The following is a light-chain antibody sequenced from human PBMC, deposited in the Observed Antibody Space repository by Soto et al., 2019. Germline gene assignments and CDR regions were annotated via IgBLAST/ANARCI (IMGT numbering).Light chain of an antibody. CDR1: SSNIGSNT. CDR3: AAWDVSLNTYV. V-gene: IGLV1-44*01. CDR2: SNN. Sequence: QSVLTQPPSASGTPGQRVTISCSGSSSNIGSNTVNWYQQLPGTAPKLLIYSNNQRPSGVPDRFSGSKSGTSASLAISGLQSADEADYYCAAWDVSLNTYVFGSGTKVTVL. J-gene: IGLJ1*01.